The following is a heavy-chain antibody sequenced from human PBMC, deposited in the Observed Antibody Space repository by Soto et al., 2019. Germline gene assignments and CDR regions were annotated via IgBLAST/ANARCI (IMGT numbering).Heavy chain of an antibody. CDR3: AKDFRTNNWKGFDP. V-gene: IGHV3-23*01. CDR2: ISGSSGST. D-gene: IGHD1-20*01. J-gene: IGHJ5*02. Sequence: GGSLRLSCAASGFTFSSYAMSWVRQAPGKGLEWVSAISGSSGSTYYADSVKGRFPISIDNSKNTLYLQMNSLRAEDTAVYYCAKDFRTNNWKGFDPWGQGTLVTVSS. CDR1: GFTFSSYA.